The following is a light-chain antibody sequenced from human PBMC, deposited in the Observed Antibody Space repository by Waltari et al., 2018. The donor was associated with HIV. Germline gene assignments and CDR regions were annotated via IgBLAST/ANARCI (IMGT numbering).Light chain of an antibody. CDR2: DVS. J-gene: IGLJ3*02. CDR3: SSYTSSRV. Sequence: QSALTQPASVSGSPGQSITISCTGTSSDVGGYNYVSWYQQHPGKAPKLIIYDVSSRPSGVSNRFSGSKSGNTASLTISGLQAEDEADYYCSSYTSSRVFGGGTKLTVL. V-gene: IGLV2-14*03. CDR1: SSDVGGYNY.